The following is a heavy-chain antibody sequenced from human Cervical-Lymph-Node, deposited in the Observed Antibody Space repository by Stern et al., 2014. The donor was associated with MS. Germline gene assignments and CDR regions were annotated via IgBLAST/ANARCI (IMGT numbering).Heavy chain of an antibody. CDR1: GFSLSTSGMC. D-gene: IGHD6-6*01. Sequence: QVTLKESGPALVKPTQTLTLTCTFSGFSLSTSGMCVSWIRQPPGKALEGLALIDWEEDKYYSTSLKNRLNISKDTSNIQVVITMTNMDPVDTATYYCARIRAGASSSSFGYGMDVWGQGTTVTVSS. J-gene: IGHJ6*02. CDR2: IDWEEDK. CDR3: ARIRAGASSSSFGYGMDV. V-gene: IGHV2-70*01.